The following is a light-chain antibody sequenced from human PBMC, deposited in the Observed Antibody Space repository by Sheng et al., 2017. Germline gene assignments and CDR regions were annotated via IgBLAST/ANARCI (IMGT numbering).Light chain of an antibody. Sequence: DIQMTQSPSSLSASIGDRVTITCRASQRISTYLNWYQQKPGKAPNLLIYGASSLQSWVPSRFSGSGSGTVFTLTISSLQPEDFATYYCQQSYTTLWTFGQGTRVEI. CDR1: QRISTY. J-gene: IGKJ1*01. CDR2: GAS. CDR3: QQSYTTLWT. V-gene: IGKV1-39*01.